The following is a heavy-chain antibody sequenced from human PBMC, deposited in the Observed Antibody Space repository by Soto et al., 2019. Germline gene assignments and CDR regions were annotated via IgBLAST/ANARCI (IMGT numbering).Heavy chain of an antibody. J-gene: IGHJ2*01. V-gene: IGHV3-9*01. CDR2: IRWNSGSI. CDR1: GFTFDDYA. Sequence: EVQLVEAGGGLVQPGRSLRLSCAASGFTFDDYAMHWVRQAPGKGLEWVSGIRWNSGSIGYADSVKGRFTISRDNAKSSRYLQMSSLRAEDTALYSCASSNGVTSRDWYFDLWGRGTLVTVSS. CDR3: ASSNGVTSRDWYFDL. D-gene: IGHD2-8*01.